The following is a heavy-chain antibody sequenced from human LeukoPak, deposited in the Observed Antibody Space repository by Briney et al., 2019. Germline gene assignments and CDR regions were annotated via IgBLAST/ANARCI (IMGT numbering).Heavy chain of an antibody. Sequence: GSSVKVSCKASGGTFSSYAISWVRQAPGQGLEWMGRIIPILGIANYAQKFQGRVTITADKSTSTAYMELSSLRSEDTAVYYCARDGGYSGYDYVLDYWGQGTLVTVSS. D-gene: IGHD5-12*01. CDR3: ARDGGYSGYDYVLDY. V-gene: IGHV1-69*04. CDR2: IIPILGIA. CDR1: GGTFSSYA. J-gene: IGHJ4*02.